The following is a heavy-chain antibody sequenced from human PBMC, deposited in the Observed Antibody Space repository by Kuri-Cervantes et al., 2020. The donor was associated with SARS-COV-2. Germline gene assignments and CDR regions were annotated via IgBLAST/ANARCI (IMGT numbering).Heavy chain of an antibody. V-gene: IGHV3-11*04. CDR3: ASRETAGTFSGYFQH. J-gene: IGHJ1*01. Sequence: GESLKISCAASGFTFSDYYMSWIRQAPGKGLEWVSYISSSGSTIYYADSVKGRFTISRDNSKNTLYLQMNSLRAEDTAVYYCASRETAGTFSGYFQHWGQGTLVTVSS. D-gene: IGHD6-13*01. CDR1: GFTFSDYY. CDR2: ISSSGSTI.